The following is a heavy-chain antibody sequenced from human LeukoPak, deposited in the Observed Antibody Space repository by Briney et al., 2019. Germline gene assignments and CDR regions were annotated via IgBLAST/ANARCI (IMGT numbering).Heavy chain of an antibody. CDR2: IYYSGST. CDR1: GGSISSYY. CDR3: TRSTNLEAFDI. Sequence: SETLSLTCTVSGGSISSYYWSWIRQPPGKGLEWIGYIYYSGSTNYNPSLKSRVTVSVDTSKNQCSLKLSSVTTADTAVYYCTRSTNLEAFDIWGQGTMVTVSS. V-gene: IGHV4-59*01. D-gene: IGHD2-8*01. J-gene: IGHJ3*02.